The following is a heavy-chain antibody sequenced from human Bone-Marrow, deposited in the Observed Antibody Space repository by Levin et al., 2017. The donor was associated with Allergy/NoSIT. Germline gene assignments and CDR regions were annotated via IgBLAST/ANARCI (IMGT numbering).Heavy chain of an antibody. Sequence: GGSLRLSCKTSGYTFTGNYMHWVRQAPGQGLEWMGRINPDSGGTNYAQKFQGRVTLTRDTSINTAYMELRRLTSDDTAIYYCASLTYCTSTTCIKGDYWGQGTLVTVSS. CDR3: ASLTYCTSTTCIKGDY. D-gene: IGHD2/OR15-2a*01. V-gene: IGHV1-2*06. CDR1: GYTFTGNY. J-gene: IGHJ4*02. CDR2: INPDSGGT.